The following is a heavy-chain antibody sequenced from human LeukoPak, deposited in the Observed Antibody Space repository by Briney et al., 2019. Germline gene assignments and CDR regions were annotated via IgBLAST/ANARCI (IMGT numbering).Heavy chain of an antibody. J-gene: IGHJ3*02. D-gene: IGHD3-9*01. Sequence: AGGSLRLSCAASGFTSSSYAMSWVRQARGKGLEWVSAISGSGGSTYYADSLKGRFTISRDNSKNTLYLQMNSLRAEDTAVYYCAKDYGPEPTYYDILTGYYKRGYSGYDQDSDDAFDIWGQGTMVTVSS. CDR3: AKDYGPEPTYYDILTGYYKRGYSGYDQDSDDAFDI. CDR1: GFTSSSYA. V-gene: IGHV3-23*01. CDR2: ISGSGGST.